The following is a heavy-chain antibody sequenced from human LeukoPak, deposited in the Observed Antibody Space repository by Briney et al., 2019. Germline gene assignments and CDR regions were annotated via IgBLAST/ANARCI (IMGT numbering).Heavy chain of an antibody. J-gene: IGHJ4*02. CDR1: GFTFSSYG. V-gene: IGHV3-30*18. CDR3: AKDSSGSYFNFDY. CDR2: ISYDGSNK. Sequence: GRSLRLSCAASGFTFSSYGMHWVRQAPGKGLEWVAVISYDGSNKYYADSVKGRFTISRDNSKNTLYLQMNSLRVEDTAVYYCAKDSSGSYFNFDYWGQGTLVTVSS. D-gene: IGHD1-26*01.